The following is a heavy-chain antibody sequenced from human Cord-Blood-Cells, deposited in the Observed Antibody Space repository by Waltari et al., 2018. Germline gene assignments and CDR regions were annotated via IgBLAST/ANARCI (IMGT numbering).Heavy chain of an antibody. CDR3: ATVRRVRGAVLDY. CDR2: FDPEDGET. Sequence: QVQLVQSGAEAKQPGASVKVSCTASGYTLTESSMHRVRQAPGHGVEWMGGFDPEDGETIYAQKFQRRVTMTEDTPTDTAYMQVSSLRSEDTAVYYCATVRRVRGAVLDYWGQGTLVTVSS. V-gene: IGHV1-24*01. CDR1: GYTLTESS. D-gene: IGHD1-26*01. J-gene: IGHJ4*02.